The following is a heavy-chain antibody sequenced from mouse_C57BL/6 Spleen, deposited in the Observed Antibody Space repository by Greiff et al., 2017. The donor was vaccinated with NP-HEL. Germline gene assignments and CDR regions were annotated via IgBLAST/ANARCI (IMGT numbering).Heavy chain of an antibody. CDR1: GYTFTDYY. CDR3: ARNGYYGSSYHYYAMDY. Sequence: VQLQQSGPVLVKPGASVKMSCKASGYTFTDYYMNWVKQSHGKSLEWIGVINPYNGGTSSNQKFKGKATLTVDKSSSTAYMVLNSLTSEDSAVYYCARNGYYGSSYHYYAMDYWGQGTSVTVYS. CDR2: INPYNGGT. D-gene: IGHD1-1*01. V-gene: IGHV1-19*01. J-gene: IGHJ4*01.